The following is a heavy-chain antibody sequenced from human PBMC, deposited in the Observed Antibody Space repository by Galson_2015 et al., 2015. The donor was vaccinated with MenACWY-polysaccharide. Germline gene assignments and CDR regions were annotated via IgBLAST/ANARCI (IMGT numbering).Heavy chain of an antibody. J-gene: IGHJ4*02. CDR1: GFTLTTYS. CDR2: ITPSSNT. CDR3: ARVRRPTVATWYFDY. V-gene: IGHV3-48*02. D-gene: IGHD4-17*01. Sequence: SLRLSCAASGFTLTTYSIIWVRQAPGKGLERISYITPSSNTYYADSVKGRFTVSRDNGKNSGFLQMNSLRDEDTAVYYCARVRRPTVATWYFDYWGQGTLVTVSS.